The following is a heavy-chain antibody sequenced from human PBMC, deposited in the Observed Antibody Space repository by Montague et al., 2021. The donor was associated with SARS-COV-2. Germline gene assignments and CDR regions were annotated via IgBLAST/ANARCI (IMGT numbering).Heavy chain of an antibody. V-gene: IGHV4-39*01. D-gene: IGHD3-10*01. CDR1: GGSISSSSYY. J-gene: IGHJ2*01. Sequence: SETLSLTCTVSGGSISSSSYYWGWIRQPPGKGLEWIGSIYYSGSTYYNPSLKSRVTISVDTSKNQFSLKLSSVTAAGTAVYYCAIAYYYGSGSYYWYFGLWGRGTLVTVSS. CDR3: AIAYYYGSGSYYWYFGL. CDR2: IYYSGST.